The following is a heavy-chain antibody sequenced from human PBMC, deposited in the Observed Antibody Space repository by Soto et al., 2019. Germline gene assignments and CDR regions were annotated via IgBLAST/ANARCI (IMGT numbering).Heavy chain of an antibody. V-gene: IGHV4-39*01. CDR1: GNSITSNLSS. Sequence: SETLSLTCTVDGNSITSNLSSWGWIRQPPGKGLEWIGSIYYSGSTYYNPSLKSRVTISVDTSKNQFSLKLSSVTAADTAVYYCEGGVVKYAFDIWGQGTMVT. D-gene: IGHD3-22*01. CDR2: IYYSGST. CDR3: EGGVVKYAFDI. J-gene: IGHJ3*02.